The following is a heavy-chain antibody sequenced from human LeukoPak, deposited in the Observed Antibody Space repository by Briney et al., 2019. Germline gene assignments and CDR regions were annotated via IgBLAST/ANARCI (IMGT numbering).Heavy chain of an antibody. V-gene: IGHV1-69*02. J-gene: IGHJ4*02. Sequence: ASVKVSCKASGGTFSSYTISWVRQAPGQGLEWMGRITPILGIANYAQKFQGRVTITADKSTSTAYMELSSLRSEDTAVYYCARGFSGKAGTIFDYWGQGTLVTVSS. D-gene: IGHD1-26*01. CDR1: GGTFSSYT. CDR3: ARGFSGKAGTIFDY. CDR2: ITPILGIA.